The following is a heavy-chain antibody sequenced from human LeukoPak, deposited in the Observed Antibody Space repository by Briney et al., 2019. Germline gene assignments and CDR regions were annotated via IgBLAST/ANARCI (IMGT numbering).Heavy chain of an antibody. CDR2: ISYDESDK. V-gene: IGHV3-30*18. CDR1: GFSFIGYG. D-gene: IGHD6-13*01. J-gene: IGHJ5*02. Sequence: PGRALSLSCAASGFSFIGYGMHWVRQAPGKGLEWVAVISYDESDKYYADSVKGRFTISRDNSKSTLYLQMNSLRVDDTAVYYCAKGAGWQQLVGWFDPWGQGTLVTVSS. CDR3: AKGAGWQQLVGWFDP.